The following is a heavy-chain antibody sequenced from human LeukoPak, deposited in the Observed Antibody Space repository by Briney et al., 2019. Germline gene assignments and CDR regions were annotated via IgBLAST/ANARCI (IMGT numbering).Heavy chain of an antibody. D-gene: IGHD6-25*01. J-gene: IGHJ3*02. CDR1: GFTLSSYS. CDR3: ARRSAAKDAFDI. V-gene: IGHV3-21*01. Sequence: GGSLRLSCAASGFTLSSYSMNWVRQAPGKGLEWVSSISSSSIYIYYADSVKGRFTISRDNAKNSLYLQMNSLRAEDTAVYYCARRSAAKDAFDIWGQGTMVTVSS. CDR2: ISSSSIYI.